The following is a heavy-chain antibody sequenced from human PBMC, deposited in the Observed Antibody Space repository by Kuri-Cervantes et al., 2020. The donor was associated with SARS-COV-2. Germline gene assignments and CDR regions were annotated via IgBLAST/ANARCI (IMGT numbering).Heavy chain of an antibody. CDR2: FDPEDGET. V-gene: IGHV1-24*01. J-gene: IGHJ4*02. CDR1: GYTLTELS. CDR3: ATGVAHQPEY. Sequence: ASVKVSCKVSGYTLTELSMHWVRQAPGKGLEWMGGFDPEDGETIYAQKFQGRVTMTGDTSTDTAYMELSSLRSEDTAVYYCATGVAHQPEYWGQGTLVTVSS.